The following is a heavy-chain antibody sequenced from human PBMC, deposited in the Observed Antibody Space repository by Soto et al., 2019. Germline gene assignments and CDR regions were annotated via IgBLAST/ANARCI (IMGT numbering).Heavy chain of an antibody. CDR1: GGSFSGYY. D-gene: IGHD2-15*01. Sequence: SETLSLTCAVYGGSFSGYYWSWIRQPPGKGLEWIGEINHSGSTNYNPSLKSRVTISVDTSKNQFSLKLSSVTAADTAVYYCARFRRDIGGYCSGGSCYADYFDYWGQGTLVTVSS. V-gene: IGHV4-34*01. CDR2: INHSGST. CDR3: ARFRRDIGGYCSGGSCYADYFDY. J-gene: IGHJ4*02.